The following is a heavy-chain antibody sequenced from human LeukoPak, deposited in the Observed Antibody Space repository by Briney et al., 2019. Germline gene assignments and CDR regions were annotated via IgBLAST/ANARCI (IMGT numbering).Heavy chain of an antibody. CDR1: GGSISSGGYY. CDR3: ARRLIAVAGTGSVFDI. D-gene: IGHD6-19*01. CDR2: IYYSGST. Sequence: SETLSLTCTVSGGSISSGGYYWSWIRQHPGKGLEWIGYIYYSGSTYYNPSLKSRVTISVDTSKNQFSLKLSSVTAADTAVYYCARRLIAVAGTGSVFDIWGQGTTVTVSS. J-gene: IGHJ3*02. V-gene: IGHV4-31*03.